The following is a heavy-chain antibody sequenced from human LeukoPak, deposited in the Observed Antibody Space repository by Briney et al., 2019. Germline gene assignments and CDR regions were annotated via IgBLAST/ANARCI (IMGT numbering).Heavy chain of an antibody. V-gene: IGHV3-11*04. D-gene: IGHD2-21*02. CDR3: ARELYCGGGCYSGFDY. CDR2: ISSSGSTI. Sequence: GGSLRLSCAASGLTFSDYYMSWIRQAPGKGLEWVSYISSSGSTIYYADSVKGRFTISRDNAKNSLYLQMNSLRAEDTAVYYCARELYCGGGCYSGFDYWGQGTLVTVSS. CDR1: GLTFSDYY. J-gene: IGHJ4*02.